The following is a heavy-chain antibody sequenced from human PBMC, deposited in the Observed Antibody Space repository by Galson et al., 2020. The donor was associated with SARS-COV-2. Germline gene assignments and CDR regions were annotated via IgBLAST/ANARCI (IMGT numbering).Heavy chain of an antibody. CDR3: ARDNWNHYISDAFDI. V-gene: IGHV3-7*03. CDR1: GFTFSSYW. D-gene: IGHD1-20*01. Sequence: GESLKISCAASGFTFSSYWMSWVRQAPGKGLEWVANIKQDGSEKYYVDSVKGRFTISRDNAKNSLYLQMNSLRAEDTAVYYCARDNWNHYISDAFDIWVQGTMVTVSS. CDR2: IKQDGSEK. J-gene: IGHJ3*02.